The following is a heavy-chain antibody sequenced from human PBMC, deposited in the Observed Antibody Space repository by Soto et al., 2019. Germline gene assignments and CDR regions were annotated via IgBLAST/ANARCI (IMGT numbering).Heavy chain of an antibody. D-gene: IGHD3-9*01. CDR2: INPSGGST. CDR1: GYTFTSYS. V-gene: IGHV1-46*01. J-gene: IGHJ6*02. Sequence: GASVKVSCKASGYTFTSYSMHWVRQAPGQGLEWMGIINPSGGSTSYAQKFQGRVTMTRDTSTSTVYMELSSLRSEDTAVYYCARDLIYGLRYFDWPEYYYYGMDVWGQGTTVTVSS. CDR3: ARDLIYGLRYFDWPEYYYYGMDV.